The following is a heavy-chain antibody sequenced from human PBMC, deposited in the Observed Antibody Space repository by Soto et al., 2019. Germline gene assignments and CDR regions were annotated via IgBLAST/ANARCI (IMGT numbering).Heavy chain of an antibody. CDR1: GVTFSSFS. CDR3: ARDSGEQLARRGFYYYYMDV. Sequence: ESGGGLVKPGGSLRLSCAASGVTFSSFSFNWVRQAPGKGLEWVSFILSSSGSIYYADSVKGRFTISRDNAKSSLYLQMNSLKDEDTAVYYCARDSGEQLARRGFYYYYMDVWGKGTTVTVSS. J-gene: IGHJ6*03. D-gene: IGHD6-6*01. CDR2: ILSSSGSI. V-gene: IGHV3-21*06.